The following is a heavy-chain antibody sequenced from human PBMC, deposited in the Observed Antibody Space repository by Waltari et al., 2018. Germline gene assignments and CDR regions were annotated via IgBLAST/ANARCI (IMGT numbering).Heavy chain of an antibody. D-gene: IGHD3-16*01. V-gene: IGHV1-69*02. CDR2: IIPILGIA. CDR3: ARGGQDKAYYFDY. CDR1: GGTFSSYT. J-gene: IGHJ4*02. Sequence: QVQLVQSGAEVKKPGSSVKVSCKASGGTFSSYTISGVRQAPGQGLEWMGRIIPILGIANYAQKFQGRVTITADKSTSTAYMELSSLRSEDTAVYYCARGGQDKAYYFDYWGQGTLVTVSS.